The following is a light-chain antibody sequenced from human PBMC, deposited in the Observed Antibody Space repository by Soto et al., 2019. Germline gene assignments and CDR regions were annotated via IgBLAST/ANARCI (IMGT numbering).Light chain of an antibody. V-gene: IGKV3-20*01. CDR3: QQYGSSPGT. CDR2: ETS. Sequence: EIVLTQSPGTLSLSPGERATLSCRASQSVRDSHLAWYQQKPGQAPSLLIYETSSRATGIPDRFRGSGSGTEFALTITRVEPEGVAMYFCQQYGSSPGTFGQGTKVDI. CDR1: QSVRDSH. J-gene: IGKJ1*01.